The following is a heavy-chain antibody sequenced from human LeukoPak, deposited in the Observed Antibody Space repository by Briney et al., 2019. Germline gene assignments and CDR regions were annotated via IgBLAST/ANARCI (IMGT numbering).Heavy chain of an antibody. CDR2: IIPIFGTG. D-gene: IGHD5-24*01. J-gene: IGHJ4*02. Sequence: SVKVSCKASGGTFSSYAISWVRQAPGQGLEWMGGIIPIFGTGNYAQKFQGRVTITTDESTSTAYMELSSLRSEDTAVYYCASTMGWLQLRGPFDYWGQGTLVTVSS. V-gene: IGHV1-69*05. CDR1: GGTFSSYA. CDR3: ASTMGWLQLRGPFDY.